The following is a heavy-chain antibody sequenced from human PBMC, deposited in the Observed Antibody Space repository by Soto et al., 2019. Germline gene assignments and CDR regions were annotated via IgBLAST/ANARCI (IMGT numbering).Heavy chain of an antibody. J-gene: IGHJ6*03. V-gene: IGHV3-9*01. Sequence: PGGSLRLSCAASGFTFDDYAMHWVRQAPGKGLEWVSGISWNSGSIGYADSVKGRFTISRDNAKNSLYLQMNSLRAEDTALYYCAKDQMVVAAKEFAYYYYYMDVWGKGTTVTVSS. CDR2: ISWNSGSI. CDR1: GFTFDDYA. CDR3: AKDQMVVAAKEFAYYYYYMDV. D-gene: IGHD2-15*01.